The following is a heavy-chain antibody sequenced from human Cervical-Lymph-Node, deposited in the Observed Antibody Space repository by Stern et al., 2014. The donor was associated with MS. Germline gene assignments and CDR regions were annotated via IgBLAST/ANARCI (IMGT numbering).Heavy chain of an antibody. J-gene: IGHJ5*02. CDR3: ARRHCSSRRCGWFDP. V-gene: IGHV5-51*01. D-gene: IGHD2-2*01. Sequence: EVHLVESGAEVKKPGESLKISCKGSGYSFTSYWIGWGRQMPGKGLEWMGIINPGDSDTRYSPSFQGQVTISADKSISTAYLQWSSLKASDTAMYYCARRHCSSRRCGWFDPWGQGTLVTVSS. CDR2: INPGDSDT. CDR1: GYSFTSYW.